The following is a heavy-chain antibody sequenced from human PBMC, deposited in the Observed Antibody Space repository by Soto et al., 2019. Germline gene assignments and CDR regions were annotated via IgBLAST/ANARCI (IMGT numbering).Heavy chain of an antibody. CDR1: GFNFSNYG. J-gene: IGHJ4*02. CDR2: IRFDGTNT. D-gene: IGHD6-19*01. V-gene: IGHV3-33*01. Sequence: QVQLVESRGGVVQPGRSLRLSCAVSGFNFSNYGMHWVRQAPGKGLEWVAFIRFDGTNTYYGDSVKGRFTISRDNSRNTLYLQMNRLRAEDTAVYYCARDARTGWYGFYWGQGTLVTVS. CDR3: ARDARTGWYGFY.